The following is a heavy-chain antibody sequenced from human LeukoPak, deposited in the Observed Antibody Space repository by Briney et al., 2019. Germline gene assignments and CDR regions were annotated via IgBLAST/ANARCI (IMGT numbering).Heavy chain of an antibody. CDR1: NASITHYY. CDR3: ARDSSGYYPYYFDY. Sequence: SETLSLTCTVSNASITHYYWTWIRQPAGKGVEWIGRVYYTGSTNYNPSLKSRVTISVDTSKNQFSLKLSSVTAADTAVYYCARDSSGYYPYYFDYWGQGTLVTVSS. D-gene: IGHD3-22*01. J-gene: IGHJ4*02. V-gene: IGHV4-4*07. CDR2: VYYTGST.